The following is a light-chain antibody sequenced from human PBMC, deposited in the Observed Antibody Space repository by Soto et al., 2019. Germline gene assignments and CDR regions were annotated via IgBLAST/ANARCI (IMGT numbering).Light chain of an antibody. CDR3: YSAADNHLV. J-gene: IGLJ2*01. Sequence: SYELTQPSSVSVSPGQTASITCSGDVLANKYVRWFQQKPGQAPVLLIYKDSERPSGIPERFSGSSSGTTVTLSISGAQVDDEADYYCYSAADNHLVFGGGTKLTVL. CDR1: VLANKY. V-gene: IGLV3-27*01. CDR2: KDS.